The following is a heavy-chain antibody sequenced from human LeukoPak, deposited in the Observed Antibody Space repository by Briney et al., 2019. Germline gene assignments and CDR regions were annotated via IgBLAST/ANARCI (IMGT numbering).Heavy chain of an antibody. Sequence: GGSLRLSCAASGFTFSSYAMSWVRRAPGKGLEWVSAISGSGVSTYYADSVKGRFTISRDDSRNTLALQMNSLRAEDTAVYYCARGELVKDDIVVVVAAPYYYGMDVWGQGTTVTVSS. V-gene: IGHV3-23*01. CDR1: GFTFSSYA. CDR3: ARGELVKDDIVVVVAAPYYYGMDV. D-gene: IGHD2-15*01. J-gene: IGHJ6*02. CDR2: ISGSGVST.